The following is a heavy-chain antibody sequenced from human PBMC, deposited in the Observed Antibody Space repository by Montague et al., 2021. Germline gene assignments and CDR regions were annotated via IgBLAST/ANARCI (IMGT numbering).Heavy chain of an antibody. CDR3: ARQGFYESGGFFI. J-gene: IGHJ4*02. CDR2: VFYSGAT. V-gene: IGHV4-59*01. Sequence: SETLSLTCSVSGDSINGGYWSWIRQPPGKGLEWIGSVFYSGATNYNPSLKSRVTMSADTSKNQVSLKVNSVTAADTAVYYCARQGFYESGGFFIWGLGTLVTVSS. CDR1: GDSINGGY. D-gene: IGHD3-22*01.